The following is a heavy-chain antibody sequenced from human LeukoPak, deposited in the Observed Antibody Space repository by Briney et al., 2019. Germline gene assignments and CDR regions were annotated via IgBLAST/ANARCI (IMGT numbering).Heavy chain of an antibody. Sequence: PGGSLRLSCAASGFTFSSYWMSWVRQAPGKGLEWVANIKQDGSEKYYVDSVKGRFTISRDNSKNTLYLQMNSLRAEDTAVYYCARDHSAAAASFDYWGQGTLVTVSS. J-gene: IGHJ4*02. CDR3: ARDHSAAAASFDY. D-gene: IGHD6-13*01. CDR1: GFTFSSYW. V-gene: IGHV3-7*01. CDR2: IKQDGSEK.